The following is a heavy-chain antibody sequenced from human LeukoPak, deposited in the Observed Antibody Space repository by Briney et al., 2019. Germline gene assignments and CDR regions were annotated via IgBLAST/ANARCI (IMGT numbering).Heavy chain of an antibody. CDR1: GGSISSYY. Sequence: PSETLSLTCTGSGGSISSYYWSWIRQPAGKGLEWIVRIYTNWSTNYNPSLKSRVTMSVDTAKNQFSLKLSSVTAADPARYFGGGGGDRYCSSTSCPTAVSFRAFDIWGQGTMVTVSS. D-gene: IGHD2-2*01. CDR3: GGGGDRYCSSTSCPTAVSFRAFDI. J-gene: IGHJ3*02. V-gene: IGHV4-4*07. CDR2: IYTNWST.